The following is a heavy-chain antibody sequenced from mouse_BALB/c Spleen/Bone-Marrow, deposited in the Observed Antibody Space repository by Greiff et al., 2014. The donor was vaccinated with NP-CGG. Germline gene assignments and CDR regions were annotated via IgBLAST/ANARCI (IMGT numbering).Heavy chain of an antibody. V-gene: IGHV14-3*02. CDR3: VIYLYGTSDS. D-gene: IGHD2-1*01. CDR2: IDPANGNT. CDR1: GFNFNDSY. Sequence: EVQLQQSVAGLVKPGDSVKLSCTTSGFNFNDSYINWVKQRPEQGLEWMGRIDPANGNTKYDPTFQGKSTITADTASNTAYLQLSNLTAEDTAVYYFVIYLYGTSDSRRQRTTLTFSS. J-gene: IGHJ2*01.